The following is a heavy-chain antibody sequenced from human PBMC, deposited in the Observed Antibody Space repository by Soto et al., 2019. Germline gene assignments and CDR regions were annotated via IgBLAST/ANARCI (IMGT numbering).Heavy chain of an antibody. D-gene: IGHD2-15*01. CDR3: SRDSGYCRNLDCKGDAFDI. J-gene: IGHJ3*02. CDR2: IKEDGSAR. CDR1: GFTFSGYW. Sequence: EGQLVESGGGLVQPGGSLRLSCAASGFTFSGYWMSWVRQITGKGLEWVANIKEDGSARYYVDSVKGRFTISRDNAKNSLYLQMNTLRAEDTAVYFFSRDSGYCRNLDCKGDAFDIWGQGTMVTVSS. V-gene: IGHV3-7*05.